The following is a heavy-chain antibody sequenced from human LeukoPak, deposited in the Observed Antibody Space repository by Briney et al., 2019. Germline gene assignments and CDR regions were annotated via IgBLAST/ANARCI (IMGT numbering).Heavy chain of an antibody. CDR2: ISSSSSYT. V-gene: IGHV3-11*05. CDR1: GFAFSDYY. Sequence: GGSLRLSCAASGFAFSDYYMAWIRQAPGKGVEWVSYISSSSSYTNYADSVKGRFTISRDNAKKALYLHMSGLRVEDTAIYYCAREGYDSSGYYLHNYFDPWGQGTLVTVSS. D-gene: IGHD3-22*01. J-gene: IGHJ5*02. CDR3: AREGYDSSGYYLHNYFDP.